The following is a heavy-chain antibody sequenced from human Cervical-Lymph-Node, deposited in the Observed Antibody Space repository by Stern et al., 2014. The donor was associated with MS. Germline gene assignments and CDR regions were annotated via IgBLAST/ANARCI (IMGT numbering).Heavy chain of an antibody. D-gene: IGHD2-21*02. CDR2: IYSTGST. J-gene: IGHJ3*02. Sequence: QLQLQESGPGLVKPSQTLSLTCTVSGGSISSGSYYWTWIRQPAGKGLEWIGHIYSTGSTKYNPSLKRRVTISADTSKNQFSLKLGSVTAADTAVYYCARDPPLTLKGAFDIWGQGTMVTVSS. CDR3: ARDPPLTLKGAFDI. CDR1: GGSISSGSYY. V-gene: IGHV4-61*02.